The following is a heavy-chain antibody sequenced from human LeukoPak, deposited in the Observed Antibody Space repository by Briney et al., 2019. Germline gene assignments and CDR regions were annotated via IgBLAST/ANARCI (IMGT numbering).Heavy chain of an antibody. CDR2: IWYDGSNK. V-gene: IGHV3-33*01. CDR3: VPQLSSWAYSLFHR. J-gene: IGHJ5*02. Sequence: PGGSLRLSCAASGFTFSSYGMHWVRQAPGKGLEWVAVIWYDGSNKYYADSVKGRFTISRDNSKNTLYLQMNSLRAEDTGVYYCVPQLSSWAYSLFHRWGQGTLVTVSS. D-gene: IGHD2-15*01. CDR1: GFTFSSYG.